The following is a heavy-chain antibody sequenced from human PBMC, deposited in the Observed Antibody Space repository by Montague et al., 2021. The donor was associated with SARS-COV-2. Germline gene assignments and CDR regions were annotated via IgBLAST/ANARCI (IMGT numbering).Heavy chain of an antibody. D-gene: IGHD2-2*01. Sequence: SETLSLTCAVYGGSFSGYYWSWIRQPPGKGLEWIGEINHSGSTNYNPSLKGRVTISVDTSQNQFSLKLSSVTAADTAVYYCTREGYQVLWSDYYYYGMDVWGQGTTVTVSS. CDR3: TREGYQVLWSDYYYYGMDV. V-gene: IGHV4-34*01. CDR2: INHSGST. J-gene: IGHJ6*02. CDR1: GGSFSGYY.